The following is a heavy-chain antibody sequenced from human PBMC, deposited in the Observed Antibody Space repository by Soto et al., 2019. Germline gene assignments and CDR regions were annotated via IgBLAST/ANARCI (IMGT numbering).Heavy chain of an antibody. J-gene: IGHJ4*02. V-gene: IGHV5-10-1*01. D-gene: IGHD6-19*01. CDR2: IDPSDSYT. CDR1: GDSFTSYW. CDR3: ARRNQGGAYSRGWHFDY. Sequence: PGESRKISCKGSGDSFTSYWINWVRQMPGKGLEWMGTIDPSDSYTEYNPSFQGHVTFSADKSISTAYLQWSSLKASDTAMYYCARRNQGGAYSRGWHFDYPGQGTLVTVS.